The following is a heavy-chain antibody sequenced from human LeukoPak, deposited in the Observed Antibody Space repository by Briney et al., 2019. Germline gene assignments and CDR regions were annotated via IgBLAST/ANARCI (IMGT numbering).Heavy chain of an antibody. J-gene: IGHJ6*04. Sequence: SVKVSCKASGGTFSSYAISWVRQAPGQGLEWMGGIIPIFGTANYAQKFQGRVTITADESTSTAYMELSSLRSEDTAVYYCARNKEVILTGYQGYYYYGMDVWGKGTTVTVSS. CDR3: ARNKEVILTGYQGYYYYGMDV. CDR1: GGTFSSYA. CDR2: IIPIFGTA. V-gene: IGHV1-69*01. D-gene: IGHD3-9*01.